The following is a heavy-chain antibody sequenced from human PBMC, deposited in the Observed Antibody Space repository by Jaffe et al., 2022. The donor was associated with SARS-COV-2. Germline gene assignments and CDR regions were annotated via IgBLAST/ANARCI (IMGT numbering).Heavy chain of an antibody. CDR3: AKDQEAVAESNYYYYGMDV. Sequence: QVQLVESGGGVVQPGRSLRLSCAASGFTFSSYGMHWVRQAPGKGLEWVAVISYDGSNKYYADSVKGRFTISRDNSKNTLYLQMNSLRAEDTAVYYCAKDQEAVAESNYYYYGMDVWGQGTTVTVSS. J-gene: IGHJ6*02. CDR1: GFTFSSYG. V-gene: IGHV3-30*18. CDR2: ISYDGSNK. D-gene: IGHD6-19*01.